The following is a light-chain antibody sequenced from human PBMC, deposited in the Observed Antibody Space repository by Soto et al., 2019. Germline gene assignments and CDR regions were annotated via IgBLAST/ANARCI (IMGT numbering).Light chain of an antibody. CDR1: QGNTNY. Sequence: DVQLTQSTSFLSASVGDSVTITCRASQGNTNYLAWYQQKPGKAPKPLIYTASTLQSGVPSRFSGSGAGAEFTLTITGLPPEDFATYFCQQFHTYPWTFGQGTKVEIK. CDR3: QQFHTYPWT. V-gene: IGKV1-9*01. CDR2: TAS. J-gene: IGKJ1*01.